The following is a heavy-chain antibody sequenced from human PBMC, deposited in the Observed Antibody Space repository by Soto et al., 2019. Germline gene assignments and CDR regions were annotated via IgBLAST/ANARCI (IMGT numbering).Heavy chain of an antibody. Sequence: QVQLVQSGAEVKKPGASVKVSCKASGYTFTSYYMHWVRQAPGQGLEWMGIINPSGGSTSYAQKFQGRVTMTRDTSKSTVYMELSSLRSEDTAVYYCARGFIRFLEWLLSDFDYWGQGTLVTVSS. CDR1: GYTFTSYY. CDR2: INPSGGST. V-gene: IGHV1-46*01. J-gene: IGHJ4*02. D-gene: IGHD3-3*01. CDR3: ARGFIRFLEWLLSDFDY.